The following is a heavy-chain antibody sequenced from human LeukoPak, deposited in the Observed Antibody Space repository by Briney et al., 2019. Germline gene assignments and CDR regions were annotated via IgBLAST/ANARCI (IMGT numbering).Heavy chain of an antibody. V-gene: IGHV4-34*01. CDR1: GGSFSGYY. CDR3: VRHSGRWTPNFDY. CDR2: IYYSGST. J-gene: IGHJ4*02. D-gene: IGHD2-15*01. Sequence: SETLSLTCAVYGGSFSGYYWSWIRQPPGKGLEWIGIIYYSGSTYYNPSLKSRVTISADTSKNQFSLKLSSVTAADTAVYYCVRHSGRWTPNFDYWGQGTLVTVSS.